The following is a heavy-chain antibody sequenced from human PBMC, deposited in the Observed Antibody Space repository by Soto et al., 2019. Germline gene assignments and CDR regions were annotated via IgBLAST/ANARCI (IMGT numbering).Heavy chain of an antibody. CDR2: IKQDGSEK. D-gene: IGHD3-16*02. Sequence: GGSHRLSCAASGFNFSSYWMSWVRQAPGKGLEWVANIKQDGSEKYYVDSVKGRFTISRDNAKNSLYLQMNSLRAEDTAVYYCAREILVHLGELSFPAYWGQGTLVTVSS. CDR3: AREILVHLGELSFPAY. J-gene: IGHJ4*02. V-gene: IGHV3-7*01. CDR1: GFNFSSYW.